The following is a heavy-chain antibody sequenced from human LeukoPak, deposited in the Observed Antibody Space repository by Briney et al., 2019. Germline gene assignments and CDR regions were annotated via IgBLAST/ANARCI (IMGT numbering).Heavy chain of an antibody. V-gene: IGHV4-34*01. Sequence: SETLSLTCAVYGGSFGGYYWSWIRQPPGKGLEWIGEINHSGSTNYNPSLKSRVTISVDTSKNQFSLKLSSVTAADTAVYYCASNYYGSGSLDYWGQGNLVTVSS. CDR3: ASNYYGSGSLDY. CDR1: GGSFGGYY. D-gene: IGHD3-10*01. J-gene: IGHJ4*02. CDR2: INHSGST.